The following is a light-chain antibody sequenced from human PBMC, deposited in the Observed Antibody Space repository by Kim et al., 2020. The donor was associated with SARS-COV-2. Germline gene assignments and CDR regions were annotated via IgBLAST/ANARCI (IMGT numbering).Light chain of an antibody. V-gene: IGLV1-47*01. CDR1: SSNVGSNF. CDR2: RNN. Sequence: QSVLTQPPSASGTPGQRVTISCSGSSSNVGSNFVYWYQQLPRTAPKLLMYRNNLRPAGVPDRFSGSKSGTSASLAISGLRSEDEADYYCAARDDSLNGWVFGGGTKVTVL. CDR3: AARDDSLNGWV. J-gene: IGLJ3*02.